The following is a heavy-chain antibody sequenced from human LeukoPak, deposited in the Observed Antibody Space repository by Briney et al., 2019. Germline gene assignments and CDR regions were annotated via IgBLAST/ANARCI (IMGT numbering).Heavy chain of an antibody. Sequence: SETLSLTCAVYGGSFSGYYWSWIRQPPGKGLEWNGEINHSGSTNYNPSLKSRVTISVDTSKNQFSLKLSSVTAADTAVYYCARGSYDFWSGYYTKGHFDYWGQGTLVTVSS. CDR2: INHSGST. D-gene: IGHD3-3*01. V-gene: IGHV4-34*01. CDR3: ARGSYDFWSGYYTKGHFDY. J-gene: IGHJ4*02. CDR1: GGSFSGYY.